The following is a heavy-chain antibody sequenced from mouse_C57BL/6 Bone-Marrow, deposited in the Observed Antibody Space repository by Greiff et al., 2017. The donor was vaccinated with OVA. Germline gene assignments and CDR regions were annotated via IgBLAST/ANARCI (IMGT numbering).Heavy chain of an antibody. CDR3: APYYYGSSPYWYFDV. CDR2: IYPGDGDT. Sequence: VKLQESGPELVKPGASVKISCKASGYAFSSSWMNWVKQRPGKGLEWIGRIYPGDGDTNYTGKFKGKATLTADKSSSTAYMQLSSLTSEDSAVYFCAPYYYGSSPYWYFDVWGTGTTVTVSS. V-gene: IGHV1-82*01. J-gene: IGHJ1*03. D-gene: IGHD1-1*01. CDR1: GYAFSSSW.